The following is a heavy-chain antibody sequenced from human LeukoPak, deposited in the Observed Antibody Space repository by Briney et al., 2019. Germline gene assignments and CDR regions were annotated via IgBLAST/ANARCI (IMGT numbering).Heavy chain of an antibody. V-gene: IGHV1-2*06. CDR2: INPNSGGT. J-gene: IGHJ5*02. Sequence: GASVKVSCKASGYTFTGYYMHWVRQAPGQGLEWMGRINPNSGGTNYAQKFQGGVTMTRDTSISTAYMELSRLRSDDTAVYYCARLGGPTTVTMGFDPWGQGTLVTVSS. CDR1: GYTFTGYY. CDR3: ARLGGPTTVTMGFDP. D-gene: IGHD4-17*01.